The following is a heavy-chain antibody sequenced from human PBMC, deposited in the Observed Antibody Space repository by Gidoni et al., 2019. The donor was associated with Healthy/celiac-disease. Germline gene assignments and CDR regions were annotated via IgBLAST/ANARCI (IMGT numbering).Heavy chain of an antibody. CDR3: ARTPAGGLLWFGSQGSYFDY. D-gene: IGHD3-10*01. J-gene: IGHJ4*02. V-gene: IGHV1-18*01. CDR2: ISAYNGNT. CDR1: GYTFTSYG. Sequence: QVQLVQSGAEVKKTGASVKVSCKASGYTFTSYGISWVRQAPGQGLEWLGWISAYNGNTNYAQKLQGRVTMTTDTSTSTAYMELRSLRSDDTAVYYCARTPAGGLLWFGSQGSYFDYWGQGTLVTVSS.